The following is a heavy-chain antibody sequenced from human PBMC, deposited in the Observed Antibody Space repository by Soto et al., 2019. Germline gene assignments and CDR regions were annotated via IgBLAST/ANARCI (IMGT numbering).Heavy chain of an antibody. CDR1: GFTFSSYG. Sequence: GGSLRLSCAASGFTFSSYGLNWVRLAPGKGLEWVAGISTTGDYKYYADSVKGRFTISRDNSKNTLYLQMDSLRVDETAAYYCTKTGPGSGWSRYYFESWGQGTLVTVSS. V-gene: IGHV3-23*01. CDR3: TKTGPGSGWSRYYFES. CDR2: ISTTGDYK. D-gene: IGHD6-19*01. J-gene: IGHJ4*02.